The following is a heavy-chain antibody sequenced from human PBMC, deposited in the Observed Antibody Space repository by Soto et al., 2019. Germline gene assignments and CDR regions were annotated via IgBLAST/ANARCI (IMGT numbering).Heavy chain of an antibody. CDR1: GYSFTSYW. D-gene: IGHD3-10*01. CDR2: IYPGDYDT. Sequence: PGESVKISCKRSGYSFTSYWLGSVRHMHGKGLEWMGIIYPGDYDTRYSPFLQGQVTISADKSISTAYLQWSRLKASDTAMYDCARRGGYFGYWGKGTLVTVSS. J-gene: IGHJ4*02. V-gene: IGHV5-51*01. CDR3: ARRGGYFGY.